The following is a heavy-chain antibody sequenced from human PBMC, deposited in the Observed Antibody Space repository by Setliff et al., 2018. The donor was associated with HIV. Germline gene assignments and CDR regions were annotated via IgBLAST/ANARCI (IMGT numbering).Heavy chain of an antibody. J-gene: IGHJ3*02. V-gene: IGHV3-7*03. CDR1: GFTSNNYW. D-gene: IGHD3-22*01. CDR2: INQDGSEK. CDR3: ARGDFYDSSGYFTDAFDI. Sequence: GGSLRLSCTDFGFTSNNYWMSWVCQAPGKGLEWVAHINQDGSEKYYVDSVKGRFTISRDNAKNSLYLQMNSLRAEDTAVYYCARGDFYDSSGYFTDAFDIWGQGTMVTVSS.